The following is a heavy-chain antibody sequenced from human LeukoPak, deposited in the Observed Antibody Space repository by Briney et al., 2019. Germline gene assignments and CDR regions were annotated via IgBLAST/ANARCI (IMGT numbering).Heavy chain of an antibody. D-gene: IGHD6-19*01. Sequence: ASVKVSCKASGYTFTTYSISWMRQAPGQGLEWMGWISPYNGNTKYAQKLQGRVTMTTDTSTSTAYMELTSLRSDDTAVYYCAREAPVAAGSDAFDIWGQGTMVTVSS. CDR2: ISPYNGNT. V-gene: IGHV1-18*01. CDR1: GYTFTTYS. J-gene: IGHJ3*02. CDR3: AREAPVAAGSDAFDI.